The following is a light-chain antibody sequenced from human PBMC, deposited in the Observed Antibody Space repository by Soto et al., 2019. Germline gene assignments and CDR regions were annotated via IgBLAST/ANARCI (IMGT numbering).Light chain of an antibody. CDR2: GAS. V-gene: IGKV3-20*01. CDR3: QQYGRSPWT. CDR1: QTVSSSY. Sequence: EIVLTQSPGTLSLSSRERAALSCRASQTVSSSYLAWYQQRPGQAPRLLIYGASSRATGIPDRFSGSGSGTDFTLTISRLEPEDFAVYYCQQYGRSPWTFGQGTKVDI. J-gene: IGKJ1*01.